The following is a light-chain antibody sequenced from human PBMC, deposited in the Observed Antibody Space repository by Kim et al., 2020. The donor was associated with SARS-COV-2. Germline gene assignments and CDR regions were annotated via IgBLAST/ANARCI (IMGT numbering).Light chain of an antibody. V-gene: IGLV2-23*01. CDR3: CSYAGSSTYV. CDR2: EGT. Sequence: GQAITTSCTGSSSDVGTYTLVSWYQQHPGRAPKLIIYEGTKRPSGVSNRFSGSKSANTASLTISGLQAEDEADYYCCSYAGSSTYVFGSGTKVTVL. CDR1: SSDVGTYTL. J-gene: IGLJ1*01.